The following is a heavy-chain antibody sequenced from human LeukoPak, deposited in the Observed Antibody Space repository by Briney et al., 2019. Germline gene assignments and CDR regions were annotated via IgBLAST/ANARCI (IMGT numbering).Heavy chain of an antibody. J-gene: IGHJ5*02. CDR3: ARHWSHSVAQFGRSYWFDP. Sequence: SETLSLTCIVSGGSISGYYWSWIRQPAGKGLEWVGHMDTSGHTNYNSSLMSRVTMSVDTSKNQFSLRLTSVTAADTAVYYCARHWSHSVAQFGRSYWFDPWGQGTLVTVSS. D-gene: IGHD2-15*01. V-gene: IGHV4-4*07. CDR1: GGSISGYY. CDR2: MDTSGHT.